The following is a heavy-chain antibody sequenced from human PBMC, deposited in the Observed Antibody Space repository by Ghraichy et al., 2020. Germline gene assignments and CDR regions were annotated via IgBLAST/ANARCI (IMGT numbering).Heavy chain of an antibody. J-gene: IGHJ6*03. CDR3: ARHSSSWIYYYYMDV. CDR1: GGSISSYY. Sequence: LTCTVSGGSISSYYWSWIRQPPGKGLEWIGYIYYSGSTNYNPSLKSRVTISVDTSKNQFSLKLSSVTAADTAVYYCARHSSSWIYYYYMDVWGKGTTVTVSS. V-gene: IGHV4-59*08. D-gene: IGHD6-13*01. CDR2: IYYSGST.